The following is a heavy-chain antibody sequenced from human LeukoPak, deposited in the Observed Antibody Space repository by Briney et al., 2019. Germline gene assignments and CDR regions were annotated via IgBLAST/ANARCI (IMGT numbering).Heavy chain of an antibody. CDR2: IYYSGST. CDR3: ARDLLNEGNHLDY. Sequence: SQTLSLTCTVSGGSISSGDYYWSWVRQPPGKGLEWIGYIYYSGSTYYNPSLKSRVTISVDTSKNQFSLKLSSVTAADTAVYYCARDLLNEGNHLDYWGQGTLVTVSS. J-gene: IGHJ4*02. V-gene: IGHV4-30-4*01. D-gene: IGHD4-23*01. CDR1: GGSISSGDYY.